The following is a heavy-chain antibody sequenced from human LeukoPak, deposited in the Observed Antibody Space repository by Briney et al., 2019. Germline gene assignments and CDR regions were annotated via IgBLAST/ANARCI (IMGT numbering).Heavy chain of an antibody. D-gene: IGHD3-3*01. Sequence: SETLSLTCAVYGGSFSGYYWSWIRQPPGKGLEWIGEINHSGSTNYNPSLKSRVTISADTSKNQFSLKLSSVTAADTAVYYCARAPRITIFGVVILKENYYYYMDVWGKGTTVTVSS. CDR1: GGSFSGYY. CDR3: ARAPRITIFGVVILKENYYYYMDV. CDR2: INHSGST. J-gene: IGHJ6*03. V-gene: IGHV4-34*01.